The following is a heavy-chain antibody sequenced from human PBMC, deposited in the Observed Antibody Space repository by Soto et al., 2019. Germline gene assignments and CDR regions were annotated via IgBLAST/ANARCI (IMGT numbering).Heavy chain of an antibody. CDR3: ARNGTYRSSLSQYSGMDV. CDR2: IVPMFGTP. D-gene: IGHD6-6*01. CDR1: GGTFANFI. V-gene: IGHV1-69*01. J-gene: IGHJ6*02. Sequence: QVQLVQSGAEVKEPGSSVRVSCKASGGTFANFIMNWVRQTPGQGLEWMGGIVPMFGTPTYAEKFKGRVTTSATGSTSTAYMELTSLRSEDTAVYYCARNGTYRSSLSQYSGMDVWGQGTTVTVS.